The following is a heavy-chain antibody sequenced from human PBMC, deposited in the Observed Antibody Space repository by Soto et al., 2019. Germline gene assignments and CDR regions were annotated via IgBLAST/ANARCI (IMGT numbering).Heavy chain of an antibody. CDR1: GYTFTTYG. Sequence: ASVKVSCKASGYTFTTYGISWVRQAPGRGLEWMGWISAYNDNTYYAQKLQGRVTMTTDTSTSTAYMELRSLRSDDTAVYYCARDYGDYLYFDLGGRGTLVTVS. CDR2: ISAYNDNT. J-gene: IGHJ2*01. D-gene: IGHD4-17*01. V-gene: IGHV1-18*01. CDR3: ARDYGDYLYFDL.